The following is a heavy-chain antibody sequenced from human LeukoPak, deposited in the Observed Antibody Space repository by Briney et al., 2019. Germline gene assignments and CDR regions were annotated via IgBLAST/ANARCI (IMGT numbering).Heavy chain of an antibody. CDR3: ARDRYYYDSSGSVFDY. CDR1: GGSISSSNW. V-gene: IGHV4-4*02. Sequence: SGTLSLTCAVSGGSISSSNWWSWVRQPPGKGLEWIGEIYHSGSTNYNPSLKSRVTISVDKSKNQFSLKLSSVTAADTAVYYCARDRYYYDSSGSVFDYWGQGTLVTVSS. CDR2: IYHSGST. D-gene: IGHD3-22*01. J-gene: IGHJ4*02.